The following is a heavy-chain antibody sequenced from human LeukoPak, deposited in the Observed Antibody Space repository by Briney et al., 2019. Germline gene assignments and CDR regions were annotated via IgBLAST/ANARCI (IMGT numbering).Heavy chain of an antibody. J-gene: IGHJ6*02. CDR2: IHSSGST. CDR3: ARGRAIGSGKFGMDV. Sequence: HPSETLSPTCTVSGGSISSYYWSWIRQPAGKGLEWIGRIHSSGSTNYNPSLKTRVTMSVDTSKNQLSLKLSSVTAADTAVYYCARGRAIGSGKFGMDVWGQGTTVTVSS. V-gene: IGHV4-4*07. CDR1: GGSISSYY. D-gene: IGHD3-10*01.